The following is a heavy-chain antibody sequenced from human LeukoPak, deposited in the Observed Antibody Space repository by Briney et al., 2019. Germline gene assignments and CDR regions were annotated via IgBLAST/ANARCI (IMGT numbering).Heavy chain of an antibody. J-gene: IGHJ3*02. D-gene: IGHD2-15*01. Sequence: PGGSLRLSCAASGFAFSAYRMNWVRQAPGKGLEWVSYISSGSSTIYYADSVKGRFTISRDNAKKSLYLQMNSLRDEDTAVYYCARDCGGGSCYGPYDAFDIWGQGTMVTVSS. V-gene: IGHV3-48*02. CDR1: GFAFSAYR. CDR3: ARDCGGGSCYGPYDAFDI. CDR2: ISSGSSTI.